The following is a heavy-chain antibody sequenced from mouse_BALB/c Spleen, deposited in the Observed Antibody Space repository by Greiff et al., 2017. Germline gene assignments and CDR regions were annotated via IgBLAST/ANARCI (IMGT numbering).Heavy chain of an antibody. J-gene: IGHJ1*01. CDR2: ISSGGGST. D-gene: IGHD2-1*01. V-gene: IGHV5-12-1*01. CDR1: GFAFSSYD. Sequence: EVKLVESGGGLVKPGGSLKLSCAASGFAFSSYDMSWVRQTPEKRLEWVAYISSGGGSTYYPDTVKGRFTISRDNAKNTLYLQMSSLKSEDTAMYYCARQRPIYYGNYGYFDVWGAGTTVTVS. CDR3: ARQRPIYYGNYGYFDV.